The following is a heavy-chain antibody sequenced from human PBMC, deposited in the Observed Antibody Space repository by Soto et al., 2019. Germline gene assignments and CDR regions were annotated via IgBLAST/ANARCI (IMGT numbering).Heavy chain of an antibody. CDR1: GFTFSSYS. V-gene: IGHV3-21*01. Sequence: EVQLVESGGGLVKPGGSLRLSCAASGFTFSSYSMNWVRQAPGKGLEWVSSISSSSSYIYYADSVKGRFTISRDNAKNSLYLQMNSLRAEDTAVYYCARVLGLEWLLPMDYWGQGTLVTVSS. J-gene: IGHJ4*02. D-gene: IGHD3-3*01. CDR3: ARVLGLEWLLPMDY. CDR2: ISSSSSYI.